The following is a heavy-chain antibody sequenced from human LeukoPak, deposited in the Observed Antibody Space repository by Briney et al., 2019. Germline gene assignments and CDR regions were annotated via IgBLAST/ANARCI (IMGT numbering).Heavy chain of an antibody. Sequence: ASVKVSCKPSGYTFTGYYMHWVRQAPGQGLEWMGWINPNSGGTNFAQKFQGWVTMTRDTSISTAYMELSRLRSDDTAVYYCARDLGLLWFGEPPVGAFDIWGQGTMVTVSS. CDR3: ARDLGLLWFGEPPVGAFDI. J-gene: IGHJ3*02. CDR1: GYTFTGYY. D-gene: IGHD3-10*01. V-gene: IGHV1-2*04. CDR2: INPNSGGT.